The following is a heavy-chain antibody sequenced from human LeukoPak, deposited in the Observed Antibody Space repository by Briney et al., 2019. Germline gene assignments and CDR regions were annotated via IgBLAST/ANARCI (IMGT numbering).Heavy chain of an antibody. V-gene: IGHV4-34*01. D-gene: IGHD3-10*01. Sequence: TSETLSLTCAVYGGSFSGYYWSWIRQPPGKGLEWIGEINHSGSTNYNPSLKSRVTISVDTSKNQFSLKLSSVTAADTAVYYCARSRQGKKDYWGQGTLVTVSS. CDR2: INHSGST. CDR3: ARSRQGKKDY. CDR1: GGSFSGYY. J-gene: IGHJ4*02.